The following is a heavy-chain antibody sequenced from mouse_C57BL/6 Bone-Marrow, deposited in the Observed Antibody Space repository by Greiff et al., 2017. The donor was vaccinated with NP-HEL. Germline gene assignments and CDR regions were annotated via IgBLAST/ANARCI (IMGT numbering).Heavy chain of an antibody. CDR1: GFTFSDYG. V-gene: IGHV5-17*01. CDR2: ISSGSSTI. CDR3: ARGGGYWRYYYAMDY. D-gene: IGHD2-3*01. Sequence: EVKLVESGGGLVKPGGSLKLSCAASGFTFSDYGMHWVRQAPEKGLEWVAYISSGSSTIYYADTVKGRFTISRDNAKNPLFLPMTSLRSEDTAMYYCARGGGYWRYYYAMDYWGQGTSVTVSS. J-gene: IGHJ4*01.